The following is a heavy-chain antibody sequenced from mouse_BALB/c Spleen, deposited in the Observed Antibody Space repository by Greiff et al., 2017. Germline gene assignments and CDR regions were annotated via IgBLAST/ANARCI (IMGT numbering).Heavy chain of an antibody. J-gene: IGHJ1*01. CDR3: AREGLLLDWYFDV. CDR2: IYPYNGGT. CDR1: GYTFTDYN. D-gene: IGHD2-3*01. Sequence: EVQLQQSGPELVKPGASVKISCKASGYTFTDYNMHWVKQSHGKSLEWIGYIYPYNGGTGYNQKFKSKATLTVDNSSSTAYMELRSLTSEDSAVYYCAREGLLLDWYFDVWGAGTTVTVSS. V-gene: IGHV1S29*02.